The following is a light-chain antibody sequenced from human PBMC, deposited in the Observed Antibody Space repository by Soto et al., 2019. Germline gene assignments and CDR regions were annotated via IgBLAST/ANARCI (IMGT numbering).Light chain of an antibody. CDR2: GAS. J-gene: IGKJ1*01. CDR1: QSVSSNY. Sequence: VWSQSPGTLSLSPGERATLSCRASQSVSSNYLAWYQQKPGQAPRLLIYGASTRATGVPDRFSGSGSGTDFTLTISRLEPEDFAVYHCQQYGSLSWTFGQGTKVDIK. V-gene: IGKV3-20*01. CDR3: QQYGSLSWT.